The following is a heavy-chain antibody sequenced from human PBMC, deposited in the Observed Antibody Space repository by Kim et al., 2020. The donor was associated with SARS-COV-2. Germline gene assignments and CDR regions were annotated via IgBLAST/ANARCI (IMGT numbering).Heavy chain of an antibody. CDR1: GFAFSSYG. CDR2: IWYDGSNK. D-gene: IGHD3-22*01. J-gene: IGHJ4*02. CDR3: DRDVPHDSSGQPDY. Sequence: GGSLRLSCAASGFAFSSYGMHWVRQAPGKGLEWVAVIWYDGSNKYYADAVKGRFTISRENSKNTLYLQMNSRRAEDTAVYYCDRDVPHDSSGQPDYWGQGTLVTVSS. V-gene: IGHV3-33*01.